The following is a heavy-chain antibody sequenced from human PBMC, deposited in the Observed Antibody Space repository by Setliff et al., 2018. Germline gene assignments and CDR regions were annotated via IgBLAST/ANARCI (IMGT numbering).Heavy chain of an antibody. V-gene: IGHV4-59*08. Sequence: KPSETLSLTCAVYGGSFSTYYWMSWVRQPPGKGLEWIGYIYYSGSTYYNPSLKSRVTISVDTSENQFSLKLSSVTAADTAVYYCARHGYYDSSGYSNWFDPWGQGTLVTVSS. D-gene: IGHD3-22*01. CDR2: IYYSGST. J-gene: IGHJ5*02. CDR1: GGSFSTYY. CDR3: ARHGYYDSSGYSNWFDP.